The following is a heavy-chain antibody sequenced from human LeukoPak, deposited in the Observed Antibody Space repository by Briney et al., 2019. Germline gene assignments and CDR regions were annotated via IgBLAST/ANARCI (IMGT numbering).Heavy chain of an antibody. D-gene: IGHD3-16*01. CDR3: AIFDFLFGEIDNWFDP. CDR2: IYPGDSDT. J-gene: IGHJ5*02. V-gene: IGHV5-51*01. CDR1: GFIFTNCW. Sequence: GESLQISCKGSGFIFTNCWIAWVRQVPGKGMEWMGIIYPGDSDTRYSPSFQGQVTISADKSISTAYLQWSSLKASDTAMYYCAIFDFLFGEIDNWFDPWGQGTQVTVSS.